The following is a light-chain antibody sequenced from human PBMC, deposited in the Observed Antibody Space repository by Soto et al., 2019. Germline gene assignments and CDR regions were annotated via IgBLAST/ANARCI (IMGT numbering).Light chain of an antibody. V-gene: IGKV3-15*01. CDR1: QSISST. J-gene: IGKJ4*02. CDR3: QHYNNWPLA. Sequence: EIVMTQSPATLSVSPGERATLSCRASQSISSTLAWYQQKPGQTPRLLIYGTSTRATGIPARFSGSGSGTEFTLAISSLQSEDFAVYFCQHYNNWPLAFGAGTKVDIK. CDR2: GTS.